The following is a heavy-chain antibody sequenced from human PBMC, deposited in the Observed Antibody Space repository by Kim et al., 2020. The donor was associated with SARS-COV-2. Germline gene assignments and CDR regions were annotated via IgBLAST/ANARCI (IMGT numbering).Heavy chain of an antibody. V-gene: IGHV3-48*03. J-gene: IGHJ5*02. CDR2: ISSSGSTI. D-gene: IGHD3-16*01. CDR3: ARSAIRGGINWFDP. Sequence: GGSLRLSCAASGFTFSSYEMNWVRQAPGKGLEWVSYISSSGSTIYYADSVKGRFTISRDNAKNSLYLQMNSLRAEDTAVYYCARSAIRGGINWFDPWGQGTLVTVSS. CDR1: GFTFSSYE.